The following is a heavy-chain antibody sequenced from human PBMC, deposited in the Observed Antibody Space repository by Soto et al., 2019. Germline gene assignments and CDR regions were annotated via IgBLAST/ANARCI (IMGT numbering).Heavy chain of an antibody. CDR1: GYTFTGYY. V-gene: IGHV1-18*04. Sequence: ASVKVSCKASGYTFTGYYMHWVRQAPGQGLEWMGWINAYSADTNYAQKLQGRVTMTTDTSTSTAYMELRSLRSDDTAVYYCARDDSSGPGRFDPWGQGTPVTVAS. CDR2: INAYSADT. CDR3: ARDDSSGPGRFDP. D-gene: IGHD3-22*01. J-gene: IGHJ5*02.